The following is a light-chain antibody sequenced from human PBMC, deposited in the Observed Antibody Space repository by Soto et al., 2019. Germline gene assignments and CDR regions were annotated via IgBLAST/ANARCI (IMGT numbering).Light chain of an antibody. V-gene: IGKV3-20*01. Sequence: EIVLTRSPGPLSLSPGARAPLSCRASQSVSSSFLAWYQQKPGQAPRLLIYGASSRATGIPDRFSGSGSGTDFTLTVSSLQPEDFATYYCQQLFMYPPTFGPGTKVDIK. CDR1: QSVSSSF. J-gene: IGKJ3*01. CDR3: QQLFMYPPT. CDR2: GAS.